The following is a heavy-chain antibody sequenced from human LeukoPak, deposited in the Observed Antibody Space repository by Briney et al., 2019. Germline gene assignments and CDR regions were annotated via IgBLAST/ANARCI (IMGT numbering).Heavy chain of an antibody. CDR1: GGSISSSSYY. CDR2: IYYSGST. Sequence: SETLSLTCTVSGGSISSSSYYWGWIRQPPGKGLEWIGSIYYSGSTYYNPSLKSRVTISVDTSKDQFSLKLSSVTAADTAVYYCARGGSHSGAAAKPDYWGQGTLVTVSS. J-gene: IGHJ4*02. D-gene: IGHD6-13*01. CDR3: ARGGSHSGAAAKPDY. V-gene: IGHV4-39*07.